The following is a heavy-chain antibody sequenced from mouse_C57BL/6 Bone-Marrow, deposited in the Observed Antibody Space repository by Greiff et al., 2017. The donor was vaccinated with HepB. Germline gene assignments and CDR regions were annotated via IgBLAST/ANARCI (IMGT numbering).Heavy chain of an antibody. D-gene: IGHD1-1*01. J-gene: IGHJ4*01. V-gene: IGHV7-1*01. CDR1: GFTFSDFY. Sequence: EVQLQESGGGLVQSGRSLRLSCATSGFTFSDFYMEWVRQAPGKGLEWIAASRNKANDYTTEYSASVKGRFIVSRDTSQSILYLQMNALRAEDTAIYYCARDALYGSSPYAMDYWGQGTSVTVSS. CDR2: SRNKANDYTT. CDR3: ARDALYGSSPYAMDY.